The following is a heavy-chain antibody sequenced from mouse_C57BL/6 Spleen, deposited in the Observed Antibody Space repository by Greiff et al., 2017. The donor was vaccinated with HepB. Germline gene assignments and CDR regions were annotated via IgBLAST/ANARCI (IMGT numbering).Heavy chain of an antibody. Sequence: QVQLQQSGPELVKPGASVKISCKASGYAFSSSWMNWVKQRPGKGREWIGRIYPGDGDTNYNGKFKGKATLTADKSSSTAYMQLSSLTSEDSAVYFCARSYDGYLDYWGQGTTLTVSS. CDR3: ARSYDGYLDY. V-gene: IGHV1-82*01. CDR2: IYPGDGDT. J-gene: IGHJ2*01. CDR1: GYAFSSSW. D-gene: IGHD2-3*01.